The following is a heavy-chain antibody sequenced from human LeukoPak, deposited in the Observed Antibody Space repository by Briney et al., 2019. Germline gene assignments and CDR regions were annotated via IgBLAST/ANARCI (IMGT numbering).Heavy chain of an antibody. D-gene: IGHD5-18*01. Sequence: GASVKVSCKASGGTYSSYSINWVRQAPGQGLEWMGRVLPVLGLSKTAQNFQGRVTITADKSTTTAYMELSSLRSEDTAVYYCVRDNLGQLWLSYWGQGTLVTVSS. CDR3: VRDNLGQLWLSY. V-gene: IGHV1-69*04. CDR2: VLPVLGLS. J-gene: IGHJ4*02. CDR1: GGTYSSYS.